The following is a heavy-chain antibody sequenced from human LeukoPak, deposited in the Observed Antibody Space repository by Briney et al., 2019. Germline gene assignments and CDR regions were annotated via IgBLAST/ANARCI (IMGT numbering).Heavy chain of an antibody. D-gene: IGHD3-22*01. CDR2: IYYSGST. J-gene: IGHJ4*02. Sequence: PSETPSLTCTVSGGSISSGDYYWSWIRQPPGKGLEGIGYIYYSGSTYYNPSLKSRVTISVDTSKNQFSLKLSSVTAADTAVYYCARREDYYDSSGYPLGGYYFDYWGQGTLVTVSS. V-gene: IGHV4-30-4*01. CDR1: GGSISSGDYY. CDR3: ARREDYYDSSGYPLGGYYFDY.